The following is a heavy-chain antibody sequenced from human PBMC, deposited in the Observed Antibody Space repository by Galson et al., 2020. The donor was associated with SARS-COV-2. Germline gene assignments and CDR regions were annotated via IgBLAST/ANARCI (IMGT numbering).Heavy chain of an antibody. J-gene: IGHJ3*01. CDR1: GFTFSNFW. V-gene: IGHV3-74*03. D-gene: IGHD3-10*01. CDR2: INTDGTVI. Sequence: GESLKISCAASGFTFSNFWMHWVRQVPGKGLVWVSRINTDGTVIMYAGSVQGRFTISRDNAEDTLHLHLHSLRVEDTAVYYCSRVGSGRTYAYDLWGQGTVVNVSP. CDR3: SRVGSGRTYAYDL.